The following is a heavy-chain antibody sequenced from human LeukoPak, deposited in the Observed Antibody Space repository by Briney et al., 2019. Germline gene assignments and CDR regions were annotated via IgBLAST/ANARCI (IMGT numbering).Heavy chain of an antibody. V-gene: IGHV4-59*01. Sequence: SETLSLTCTVSGGSISSYYWSWIRHPPGKGLEWIGYIYYSGSTNYNPSLKSRVTISVDTSKNQFSLKLSSVTAADTAVYYCARRGGQYSGYDPNWFDPWGQGTLVTVSS. D-gene: IGHD5-12*01. CDR3: ARRGGQYSGYDPNWFDP. CDR1: GGSISSYY. J-gene: IGHJ5*02. CDR2: IYYSGST.